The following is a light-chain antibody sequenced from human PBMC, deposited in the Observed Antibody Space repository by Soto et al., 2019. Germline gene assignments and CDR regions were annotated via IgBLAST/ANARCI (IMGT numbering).Light chain of an antibody. CDR3: MQALQTPPWT. Sequence: DIVMTQSPLSLPVTPGEPDSISCRSSQSLLHSNGYNYLDWYLQKPGQSPQLLIYLGSNRSSGVPDRFSGSGSGTDFTLKISRVEAEDVGVYYCMQALQTPPWTFGQGTKVDIK. V-gene: IGKV2-28*01. CDR2: LGS. J-gene: IGKJ1*01. CDR1: QSLLHSNGYNY.